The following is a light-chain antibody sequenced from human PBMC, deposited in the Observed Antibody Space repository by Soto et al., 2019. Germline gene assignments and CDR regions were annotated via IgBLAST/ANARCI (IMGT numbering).Light chain of an antibody. CDR1: QDISRY. V-gene: IGKV1-9*01. CDR3: QQLNTYPLFT. Sequence: DIQLTQSPSFLSASVGDRVTITCRASQDISRYLAWYQQKAGKAPKLLIYAASTLQKGVPSRFSGSGSGTEFALTLSSLQPDDFATYYCQQLNTYPLFTFGPGTEVDI. CDR2: AAS. J-gene: IGKJ3*01.